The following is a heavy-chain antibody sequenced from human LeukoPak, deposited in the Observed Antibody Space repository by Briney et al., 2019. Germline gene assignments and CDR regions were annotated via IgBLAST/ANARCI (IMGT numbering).Heavy chain of an antibody. CDR1: GFTLSSYT. D-gene: IGHD3-22*01. CDR2: ISTRSDFT. Sequence: GGCLSLSCAVSGFTLSSYTMSWVRLAPGKGLEWVSSISTRSDFTYYADSLKGRFTISRDNAKNSLYLQMNSLRAEDTAVYYCARVDSSGYYIHLDYWGRGTLVTVSS. V-gene: IGHV3-21*01. CDR3: ARVDSSGYYIHLDY. J-gene: IGHJ4*02.